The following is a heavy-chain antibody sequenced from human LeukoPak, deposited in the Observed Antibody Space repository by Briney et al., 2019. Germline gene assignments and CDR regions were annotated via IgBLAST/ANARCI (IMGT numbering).Heavy chain of an antibody. V-gene: IGHV1-2*02. CDR1: GYTFTGYY. CDR3: ARLSAYYYGSYFYYYMDV. Sequence: ASVKVSCKASGYTFTGYYMHWVRQAPGQGLEWMGWINPNSGGTNYAQKFQGRVTMTRDTSISTAYMELSRLRSEDTALYYCARLSAYYYGSYFYYYMDVWGKGTTVTVSS. D-gene: IGHD3-10*01. CDR2: INPNSGGT. J-gene: IGHJ6*03.